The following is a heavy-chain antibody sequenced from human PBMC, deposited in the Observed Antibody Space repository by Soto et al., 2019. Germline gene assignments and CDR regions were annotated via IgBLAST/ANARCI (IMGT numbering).Heavy chain of an antibody. D-gene: IGHD5-12*01. CDR2: INSDGSST. Sequence: PGGSLRLSCAASGFTFSSYWMHWVRQAPGKGLVWVSRINSDGSSTSYADSVKGRFTISRDNAKNTLYLQMNSLRAEDTAVYYCASPRDIVATAPYYYYYMDVWGKGTTVTVSS. CDR1: GFTFSSYW. V-gene: IGHV3-74*01. CDR3: ASPRDIVATAPYYYYYMDV. J-gene: IGHJ6*03.